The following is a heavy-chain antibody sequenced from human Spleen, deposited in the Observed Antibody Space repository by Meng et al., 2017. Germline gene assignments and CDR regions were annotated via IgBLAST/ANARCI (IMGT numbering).Heavy chain of an antibody. Sequence: SETLSLTCTVSGGSISSYYWSWIRQPPGKGLEWIGYIYYSGSTNYNPSLKSRVTISVDTSKNQFSLKLSSVTAADTTVCYCARGKRAGEVDHWGQGTLVTVSS. CDR3: ARGKRAGEVDH. V-gene: IGHV4-59*01. J-gene: IGHJ4*02. CDR1: GGSISSYY. D-gene: IGHD1-26*01. CDR2: IYYSGST.